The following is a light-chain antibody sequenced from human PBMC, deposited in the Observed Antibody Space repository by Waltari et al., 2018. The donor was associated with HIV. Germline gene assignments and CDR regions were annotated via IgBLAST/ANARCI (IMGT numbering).Light chain of an antibody. J-gene: IGKJ1*01. Sequence: IQLTPSPSSLSASVGDRVTIPYRASQGIRNDLGWDQQKPGKAPKRLIYAASSLQSGVPSRFSGSGSGTEFTLTISSLQPEDFATYYCLQHNSYPRTFGQGTKVEIK. CDR1: QGIRND. CDR2: AAS. CDR3: LQHNSYPRT. V-gene: IGKV1-17*01.